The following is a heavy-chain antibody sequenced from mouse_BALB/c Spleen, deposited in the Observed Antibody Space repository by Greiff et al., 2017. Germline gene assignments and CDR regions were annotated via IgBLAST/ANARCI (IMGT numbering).Heavy chain of an antibody. CDR2: IDTSDSYT. CDR1: GYTFTDYW. V-gene: IGHV1-59*01. Sequence: VKLVESGAELARPGASVKLSCKASGYTFTDYWMHWVKQRPGQGLEWIGAIDTSDSYTSYNQKFKGKATLTVDESSSTAYMQLSSLTSEDSAVYYCARRSPYAMDYWGQGTSVTVSS. CDR3: ARRSPYAMDY. J-gene: IGHJ4*01.